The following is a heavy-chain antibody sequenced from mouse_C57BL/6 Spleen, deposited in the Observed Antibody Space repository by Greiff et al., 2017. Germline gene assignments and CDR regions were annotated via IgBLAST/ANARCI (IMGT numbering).Heavy chain of an antibody. D-gene: IGHD2-4*01. Sequence: VQLKQSGPELVKPGDSVKISCKASGYSFTGYFMNWVMQSHGKSLEWIGRINPYNGDTFYNQKFKGKATLTVDKSSSTAHMELRSLTSEDSAVYYCARSYDYDGAWFAYWGQGTLVTVSA. V-gene: IGHV1-20*01. CDR3: ARSYDYDGAWFAY. CDR1: GYSFTGYF. J-gene: IGHJ3*01. CDR2: INPYNGDT.